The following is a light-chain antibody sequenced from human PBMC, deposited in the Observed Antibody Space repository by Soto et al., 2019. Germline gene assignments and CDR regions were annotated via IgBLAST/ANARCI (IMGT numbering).Light chain of an antibody. CDR2: GVS. CDR1: SSDVGAYNF. J-gene: IGLJ3*02. Sequence: QSALTQPASVSGSPGQSITISCTGTSSDVGAYNFVSWYQQHPGKAPKLMIYGVSKRPSGVSNRFSGSKSGNTASLTISGLQVEDEADYICGSFTTNRIWVFGGGTKLTVL. CDR3: GSFTTNRIWV. V-gene: IGLV2-14*01.